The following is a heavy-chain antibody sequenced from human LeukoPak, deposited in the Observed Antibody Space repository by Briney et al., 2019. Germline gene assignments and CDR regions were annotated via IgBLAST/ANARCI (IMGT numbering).Heavy chain of an antibody. D-gene: IGHD3-22*01. CDR2: IYTSGST. CDR1: GGSISSYY. CDR3: ARLLLQQTHRFDP. J-gene: IGHJ5*02. V-gene: IGHV4-4*07. Sequence: SETLSLTCTVSGGSISSYYWSWIRQPAGKGLEWIGRIYTSGSTNYNPSLKSRVSISVDKSKNQFSLKLSSVTAADTAVYYCARLLLQQTHRFDPWGQGTQITVSS.